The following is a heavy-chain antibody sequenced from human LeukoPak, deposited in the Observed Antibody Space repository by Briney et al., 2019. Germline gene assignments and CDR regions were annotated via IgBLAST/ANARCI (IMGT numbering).Heavy chain of an antibody. J-gene: IGHJ5*02. CDR3: ARDRRRAARPAGNWFDP. V-gene: IGHV3-30-3*01. CDR1: GFTFCSYA. CDR2: ISYDGSNK. D-gene: IGHD6-6*01. Sequence: GGSLRLSCAASGFTFCSYAMHWVRQAPGKGLEWVAVISYDGSNKYYADSVKGRFTISRDNSKNTLYLQMNGLRAEDTAVYYCARDRRRAARPAGNWFDPWGQGTLVTVSS.